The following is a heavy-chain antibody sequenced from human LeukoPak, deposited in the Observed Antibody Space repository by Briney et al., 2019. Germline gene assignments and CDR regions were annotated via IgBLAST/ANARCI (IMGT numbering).Heavy chain of an antibody. CDR1: GFTLTGYV. V-gene: IGHV3-23*01. CDR3: ARGNEKGY. CDR2: ISGGTM. Sequence: GGSLRLSCATSGFTLTGYVMMWLREAPGKGVEGLSAISGGTMFYADSVRGRFSISRDNSKNIVYLKMNRLRAEDTAIYYCARGNEKGYWGQGTLVVVSS. J-gene: IGHJ4*02.